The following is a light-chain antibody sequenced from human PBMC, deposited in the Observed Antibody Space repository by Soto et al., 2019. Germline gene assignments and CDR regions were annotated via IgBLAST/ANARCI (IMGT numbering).Light chain of an antibody. V-gene: IGKV3D-15*01. CDR2: GAS. Sequence: EIVLTQSPGTLSLSPGERATLSCRASQSVSSNLAWYQQKPGQAPRLLIYGASTRATGIPARFSGSGSGTEFTLTISSLQSEDFAVYYCQQYNNWPLYTFGQGTKVDI. CDR3: QQYNNWPLYT. J-gene: IGKJ2*01. CDR1: QSVSSN.